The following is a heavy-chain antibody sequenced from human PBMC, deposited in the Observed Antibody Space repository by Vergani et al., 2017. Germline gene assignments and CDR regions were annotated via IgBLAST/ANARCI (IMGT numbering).Heavy chain of an antibody. CDR1: GFTFSSYA. CDR3: AIDPASNYYDSSGLGAFDI. D-gene: IGHD3-22*01. Sequence: QVQLVESGGGVVQPGRSLRLSCAASGFTFSSYAMHWVRQAPGKGLEWVAVISYDGSNKYYADSVKGRFTISRDNSKNTLYLQMNSLRAEDTAVYYCAIDPASNYYDSSGLGAFDIWGQGTMVTVSS. V-gene: IGHV3-30-3*01. J-gene: IGHJ3*02. CDR2: ISYDGSNK.